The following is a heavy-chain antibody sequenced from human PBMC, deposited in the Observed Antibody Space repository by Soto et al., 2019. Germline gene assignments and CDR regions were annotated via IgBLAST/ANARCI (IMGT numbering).Heavy chain of an antibody. V-gene: IGHV5-51*01. J-gene: IGHJ4*02. D-gene: IGHD3-16*01. Sequence: GGSLKISCKASGYIIKSYWIGWVRQMPGQGLEWMGIIFPDDSDTRYSPSFQGHVTISVDKSISTAYVQWSSLKASDSAIYYCFRGGVTSRTFDYWGQGTLVTVSS. CDR2: IFPDDSDT. CDR1: GYIIKSYW. CDR3: FRGGVTSRTFDY.